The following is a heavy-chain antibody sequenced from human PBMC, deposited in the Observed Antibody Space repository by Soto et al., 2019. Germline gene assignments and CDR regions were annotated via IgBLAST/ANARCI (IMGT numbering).Heavy chain of an antibody. J-gene: IGHJ4*02. Sequence: QVQLQESGPGLVKPSGTLSLICTVSGDSIRSDKWWSWVRQPPGKGLEWIGEIYHSGTTKYNPSLKSRVTISVDKSKNQFSLNVISVTDADTAVSYCARGETQQQRDYWGQGTLVTVSS. CDR3: ARGETQQQRDY. CDR1: GDSIRSDKW. V-gene: IGHV4-4*02. D-gene: IGHD6-13*01. CDR2: IYHSGTT.